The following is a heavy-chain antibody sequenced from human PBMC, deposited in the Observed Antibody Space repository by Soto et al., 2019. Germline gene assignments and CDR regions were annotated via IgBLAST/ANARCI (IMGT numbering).Heavy chain of an antibody. CDR2: ISYDGSNK. CDR3: AKDLAIFGVVIDYFDY. D-gene: IGHD3-3*01. J-gene: IGHJ4*02. V-gene: IGHV3-30*18. CDR1: GFTFSSYG. Sequence: GGSLRLSFAASGFTFSSYGMHWVRQAPVKGLEWVAVISYDGSNKYYADSVKGRFTISRDNSKNTLYLQMNSLRAEDTAVYYCAKDLAIFGVVIDYFDYWGQGTLVTVSS.